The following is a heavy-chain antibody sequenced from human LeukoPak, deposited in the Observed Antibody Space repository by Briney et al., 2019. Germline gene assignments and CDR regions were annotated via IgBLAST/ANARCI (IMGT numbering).Heavy chain of an antibody. CDR1: GYTFTGYY. D-gene: IGHD2-2*01. V-gene: IGHV1-2*02. CDR3: ARVCSSTSCYSRSIDY. Sequence: ASVRVSCKASGYTFTGYYMHWVRQAPGQGLEWMGWINPNSGGTNYAQKFQGRVTMTRDTSISPAYMELSRLRSDDTAVYYCARVCSSTSCYSRSIDYWGQGTLVTVSS. J-gene: IGHJ4*02. CDR2: INPNSGGT.